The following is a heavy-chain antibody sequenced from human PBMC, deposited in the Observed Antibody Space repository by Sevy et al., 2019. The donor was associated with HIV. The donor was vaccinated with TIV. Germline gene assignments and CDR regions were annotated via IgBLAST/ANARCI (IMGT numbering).Heavy chain of an antibody. CDR2: ISGSGGNT. V-gene: IGHV3-23*01. CDR1: GFTFRSYA. D-gene: IGHD4-17*01. J-gene: IGHJ4*02. CDR3: ARDDLYGDYRIDY. Sequence: GGSLRLSCAASGFTFRSYAMTWVRQAPGKGLEWVSSISGSGGNTYYAVSGKGRFTVSRDNSKNKLYLRMNSLTVEDTAVYYCARDDLYGDYRIDYWGQGTLVTVSS.